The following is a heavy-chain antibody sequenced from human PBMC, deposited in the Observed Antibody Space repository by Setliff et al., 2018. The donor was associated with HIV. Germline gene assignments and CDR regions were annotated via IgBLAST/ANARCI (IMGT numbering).Heavy chain of an antibody. J-gene: IGHJ6*02. CDR3: ARARYIVIRGDAGMDV. V-gene: IGHV4-59*08. Sequence: GSLRLSCAASGFTFSSYSMNWIRQPPGKGLEWIGTVYYSGSTYYNPSLKSRVTISVDTSENQVSLKLSSVTASDTAVYYCARARYIVIRGDAGMDVWGPGTTVTVSS. CDR2: VYYSGST. CDR1: GFTFSSYS. D-gene: IGHD3-10*01.